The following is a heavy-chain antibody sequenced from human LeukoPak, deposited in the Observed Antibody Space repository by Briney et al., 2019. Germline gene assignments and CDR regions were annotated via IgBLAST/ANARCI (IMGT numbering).Heavy chain of an antibody. J-gene: IGHJ4*02. CDR1: GGSISSGSYY. CDR2: IYTSGST. Sequence: SETLSLTCTVAGGSISSGSYYWSWIRQPAGKGLEWIGRIYTSGSTNYNPSLKSRVTISVDTSKNQFSLKLSSVTAADTAVYYCARDKPDIVVVPAAMDYWGQGTLVTVSS. CDR3: ARDKPDIVVVPAAMDY. D-gene: IGHD2-2*01. V-gene: IGHV4-61*02.